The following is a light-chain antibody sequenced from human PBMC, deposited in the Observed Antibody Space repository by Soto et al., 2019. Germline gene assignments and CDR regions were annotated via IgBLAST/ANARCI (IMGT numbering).Light chain of an antibody. V-gene: IGKV1-33*01. J-gene: IGKJ2*01. CDR3: QHYDNLPPYT. Sequence: DIQMTQSPSSLSASVGDRVTITCQASEDIDKYLNWYQQKSGKAPKVLIYEAYNLEKGVPSRFSGSGSGTDFTFTISSLQPEDIATYYCQHYDNLPPYTFGQGTKVEIK. CDR2: EAY. CDR1: EDIDKY.